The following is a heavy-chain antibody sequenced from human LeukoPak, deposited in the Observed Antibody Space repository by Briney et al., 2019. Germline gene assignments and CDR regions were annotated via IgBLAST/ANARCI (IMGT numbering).Heavy chain of an antibody. J-gene: IGHJ4*02. CDR2: ISSSGSTI. CDR1: GFTFSSYE. D-gene: IGHD3-9*01. V-gene: IGHV3-48*03. Sequence: LPGGSLRLSCAASGFTFSSYEMNWVRQAPGKGLEWVSYISSSGSTIYYADCVKGRFTISRDNAKNSLYLQMNSLRAEDTAVYYCARDPLGYDILTGYTPRYFDYWGQGTLVTVSS. CDR3: ARDPLGYDILTGYTPRYFDY.